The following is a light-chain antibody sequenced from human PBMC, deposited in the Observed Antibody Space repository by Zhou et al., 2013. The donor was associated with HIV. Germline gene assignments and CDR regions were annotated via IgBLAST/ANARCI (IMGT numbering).Light chain of an antibody. Sequence: DVVMTQSPLSLPVTLGQPASISCKSSQSLVHSDGNTYLNWFQQGPGQSPRRLIYKVSNRDSGVPDRFSGSGSGTDFTLKISRVEAEDVGLYYCMQGSHWWTFGQGTKVEIK. CDR1: QSLVHSDGNTY. CDR3: MQGSHWWT. V-gene: IGKV2-30*02. J-gene: IGKJ1*01. CDR2: KVS.